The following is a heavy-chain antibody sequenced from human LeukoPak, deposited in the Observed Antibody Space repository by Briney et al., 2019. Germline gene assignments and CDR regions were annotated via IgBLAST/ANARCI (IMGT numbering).Heavy chain of an antibody. D-gene: IGHD6-19*01. CDR2: IYGGGST. V-gene: IGHV3-53*01. Sequence: GGSLRLSCAATGLSVSSNFMSWVRQAPGKGLEWVSVIYGGGSTYYADSVKGRFAISRDTPKNTLYLQMNSLRVEDTAVYYCASWPVGWYGEDSWGQGTLVTVSS. CDR3: ASWPVGWYGEDS. CDR1: GLSVSSNF. J-gene: IGHJ4*02.